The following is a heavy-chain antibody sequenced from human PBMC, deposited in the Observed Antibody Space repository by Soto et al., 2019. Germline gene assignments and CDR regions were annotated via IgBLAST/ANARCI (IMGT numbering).Heavy chain of an antibody. D-gene: IGHD3-22*01. Sequence: EVQLVESGGGLVQPGGSLRLSCAGSGFTLSDQYIDWVRQAPGKGLEWVGRSRDKPQGYSTAYAASVKGRFTTSRDESKNSAYLQMNSLKTEDTAVYYCVRATYFSDSSGYTRCLDYWGQGTLVTVSS. J-gene: IGHJ4*02. CDR2: SRDKPQGYST. V-gene: IGHV3-72*01. CDR1: GFTLSDQY. CDR3: VRATYFSDSSGYTRCLDY.